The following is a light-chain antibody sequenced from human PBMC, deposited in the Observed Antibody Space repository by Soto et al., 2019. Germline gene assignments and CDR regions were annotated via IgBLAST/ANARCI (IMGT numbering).Light chain of an antibody. V-gene: IGKV3-20*01. Sequence: TQSPGTLSVSPGERATLSCRAAQGVTTNFAWYQQKSGQSPRLLIYGASSRATGIPDRFSGSGSGTDFTLTIIRLEPEDFAVYYCQQYGSSPSTFGQGTRLEIK. CDR2: GAS. J-gene: IGKJ5*01. CDR3: QQYGSSPST. CDR1: QGVTTN.